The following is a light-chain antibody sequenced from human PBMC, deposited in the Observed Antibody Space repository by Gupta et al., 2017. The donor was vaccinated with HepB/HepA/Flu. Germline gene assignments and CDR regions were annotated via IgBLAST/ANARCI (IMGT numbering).Light chain of an antibody. Sequence: QSVLTQPPSASGTPVQRITISCSGSNSNIGSNTVTWYQHLPGTAPKLLIYDNDQRPSGVPDRLSASKSGTSASLAISGLQSEDEADYYCAAWDDSLGGPVFGGGTKVTVL. CDR2: DND. V-gene: IGLV1-44*01. CDR1: NSNIGSNT. CDR3: AAWDDSLGGPV. J-gene: IGLJ3*02.